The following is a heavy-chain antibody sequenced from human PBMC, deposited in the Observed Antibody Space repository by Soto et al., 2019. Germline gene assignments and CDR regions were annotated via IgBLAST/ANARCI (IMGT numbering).Heavy chain of an antibody. V-gene: IGHV4-34*01. CDR2: INHGGST. J-gene: IGHJ4*02. CDR1: GGSFSGYY. CDR3: ARGPEYYYGGSGYVDY. D-gene: IGHD3-22*01. Sequence: QVQLQQWGAGLLKPSETLSLTCAVYGGSFSGYYWSWIRQPPGKGLEWIGEINHGGSTSYNPSLKSRVTISLDTSKNHFSLKLNSVTAADTSVYYCARGPEYYYGGSGYVDYWGQGTLVTVSS.